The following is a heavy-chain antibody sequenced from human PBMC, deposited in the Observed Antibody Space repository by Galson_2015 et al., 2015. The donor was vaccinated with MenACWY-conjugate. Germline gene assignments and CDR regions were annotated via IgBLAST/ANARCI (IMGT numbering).Heavy chain of an antibody. D-gene: IGHD6-19*01. V-gene: IGHV3-21*01. CDR3: ATTSPVAGKIPYPFDY. CDR2: ISSSSSYI. Sequence: SLRISCAASGFIFSSYRMNWVRQAPGKGLEWVSSISSSSSYIYYADSVKGRFTISRDNAKNSLYLQMNSLRAEDTAVYYCATTSPVAGKIPYPFDYWGQGTLVTVSS. CDR1: GFIFSSYR. J-gene: IGHJ4*02.